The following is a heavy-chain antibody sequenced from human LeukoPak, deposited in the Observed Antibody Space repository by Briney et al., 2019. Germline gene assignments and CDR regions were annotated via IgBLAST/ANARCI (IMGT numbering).Heavy chain of an antibody. CDR2: IYHFGSA. D-gene: IGHD1-26*01. J-gene: IGHJ2*01. V-gene: IGHV4-4*02. CDR3: ARWSGVVGTARGWYFDL. Sequence: PSGTLSLTCAVSGGSISSSNWWSWVRQPPGKGLEWIGEIYHFGSANYNPSLKSRVTISVDKSKNQFSLKLSSVTAAETAVYYCARWSGVVGTARGWYFDLWGRGTLVTVSS. CDR1: GGSISSSNW.